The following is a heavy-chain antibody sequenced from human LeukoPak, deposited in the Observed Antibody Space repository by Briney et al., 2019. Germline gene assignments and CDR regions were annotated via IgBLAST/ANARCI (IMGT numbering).Heavy chain of an antibody. D-gene: IGHD3-3*02. Sequence: GGSLRLSCAASGFTFSSYAMGWVRQAPGKGLEWVSAITASGGNTYYADSVKGRFTISRDNAKNSLYLQMNSLRAEDTAVYYCARHPIFGVPRYWGQGTLVTVSS. CDR3: ARHPIFGVPRY. CDR1: GFTFSSYA. J-gene: IGHJ4*02. V-gene: IGHV3-23*01. CDR2: ITASGGNT.